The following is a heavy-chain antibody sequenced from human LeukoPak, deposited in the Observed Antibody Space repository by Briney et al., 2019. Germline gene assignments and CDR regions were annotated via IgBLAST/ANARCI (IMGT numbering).Heavy chain of an antibody. V-gene: IGHV4-38-2*01. D-gene: IGHD5-24*01. Sequence: SETLSLTCAVSGYSISSGYYRGWIRQPPGKGLEWIGSIYHSGSTYYNPSLKSRVTISVDTSKNQFSLKLSSVTAADTAVYYCARLRRDGYNPFDYWGQGTLVTVSS. CDR3: ARLRRDGYNPFDY. CDR2: IYHSGST. J-gene: IGHJ4*02. CDR1: GYSISSGYY.